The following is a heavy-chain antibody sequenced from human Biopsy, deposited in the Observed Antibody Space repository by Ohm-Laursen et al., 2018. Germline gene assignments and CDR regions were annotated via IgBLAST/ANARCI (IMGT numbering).Heavy chain of an antibody. CDR2: VYNGGIT. Sequence: SETPSLTCSVSGGSIISYYWTWIRQPPGKGLEWIGHVYNGGITNHNPSLKSRVTISKDTSKNKFSLQVNSVTAADTAVYYCARTPRDSFWSGSYKRGLWFDPWGQGTLVIVSS. D-gene: IGHD3-3*01. CDR1: GGSIISYY. CDR3: ARTPRDSFWSGSYKRGLWFDP. J-gene: IGHJ5*02. V-gene: IGHV4-59*01.